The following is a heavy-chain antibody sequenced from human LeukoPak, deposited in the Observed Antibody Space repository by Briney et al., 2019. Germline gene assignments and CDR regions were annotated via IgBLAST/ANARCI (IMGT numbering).Heavy chain of an antibody. D-gene: IGHD6-13*01. Sequence: GASVKVSCKASGYTFTSYDINWVRQATGQGLEWMGWMNPNSGNTGYAQKFQGRVTMTRNTSISTAYMELSSLRSEDTAVYYCARAAIAAARIYYYMDVWGKGTTVTVSS. V-gene: IGHV1-8*01. J-gene: IGHJ6*03. CDR2: MNPNSGNT. CDR1: GYTFTSYD. CDR3: ARAAIAAARIYYYMDV.